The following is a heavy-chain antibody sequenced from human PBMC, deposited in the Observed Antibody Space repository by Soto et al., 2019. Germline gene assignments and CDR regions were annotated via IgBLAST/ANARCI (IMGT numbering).Heavy chain of an antibody. CDR3: ARGHYDFWSGNWFDP. Sequence: GASVKVSCKASGGTFSSYAISWVRQAPGQGLEWMGGIIPIFGTANYAQKFQGRVTITADESTSTAYMELSSLRSEDTAVYYCARGHYDFWSGNWFDPWGQGTLVTVSS. V-gene: IGHV1-69*13. D-gene: IGHD3-3*01. J-gene: IGHJ5*02. CDR1: GGTFSSYA. CDR2: IIPIFGTA.